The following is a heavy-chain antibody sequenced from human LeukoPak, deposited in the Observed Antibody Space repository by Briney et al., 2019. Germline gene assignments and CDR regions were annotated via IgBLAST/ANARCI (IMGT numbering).Heavy chain of an antibody. J-gene: IGHJ6*02. D-gene: IGHD1-26*01. CDR3: ARTEWEPRGYYYYYYGMDV. CDR1: GYTFTGYY. V-gene: IGHV1-2*02. Sequence: GASVKVSCKASGYTFTGYYMHWVPQAPGQGLEWMGWINPNSGGTNYAQKFQGRVTMTRDTSISTAYMELSRLRSDDTAVYYCARTEWEPRGYYYYYYGMDVWGQGTTVTVSS. CDR2: INPNSGGT.